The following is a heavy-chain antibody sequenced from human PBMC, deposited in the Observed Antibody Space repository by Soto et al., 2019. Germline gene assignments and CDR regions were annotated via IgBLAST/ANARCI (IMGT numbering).Heavy chain of an antibody. V-gene: IGHV1-69*13. CDR1: GGTFSSYA. Sequence: SVKVSCKASGGTFSSYAISWVRQASGQGLEWMGGIIPIFGTANYAQKFQGRVTITADESTSTAYMELSSLRSEDTAVYYCARGFSGYYTRAYYYYGMDVWGQGTTVTVSS. J-gene: IGHJ6*02. CDR3: ARGFSGYYTRAYYYYGMDV. CDR2: IIPIFGTA. D-gene: IGHD3-3*01.